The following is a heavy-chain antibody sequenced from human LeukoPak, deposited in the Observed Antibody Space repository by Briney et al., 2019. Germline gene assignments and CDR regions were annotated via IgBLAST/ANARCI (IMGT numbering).Heavy chain of an antibody. J-gene: IGHJ4*02. D-gene: IGHD6-13*01. Sequence: GGSLRLSCAASGFTFSIYAVSGVRLAPGGRLELFLGILTTGTSTYYADSVKGRFTISRDNSWNTLYLQMNSLRADDTAVYYCAKSTVRMAAAGDFDYWGQGTLVTVSS. CDR2: ILTTGTST. CDR3: AKSTVRMAAAGDFDY. V-gene: IGHV3-23*05. CDR1: GFTFSIYA.